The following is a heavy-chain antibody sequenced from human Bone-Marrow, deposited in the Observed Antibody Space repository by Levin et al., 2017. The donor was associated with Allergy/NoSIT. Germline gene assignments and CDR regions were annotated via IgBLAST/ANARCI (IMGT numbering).Heavy chain of an antibody. CDR2: ISSSSSYT. J-gene: IGHJ3*02. V-gene: IGHV3-11*05. CDR3: ARDSWFGELLGAFDI. Sequence: PGGSLRLSCAASGFTFSDYYMSWIRQAPGKGLEWVSYISSSSSYTNYADSVKGRFTISRDNAKNSLYLQMNSLRAEDTAVYYCARDSWFGELLGAFDIWGQGTMVTVSS. CDR1: GFTFSDYY. D-gene: IGHD3-10*01.